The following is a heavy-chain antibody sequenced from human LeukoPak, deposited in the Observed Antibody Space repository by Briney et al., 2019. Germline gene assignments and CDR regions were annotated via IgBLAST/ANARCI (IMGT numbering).Heavy chain of an antibody. Sequence: SVKVSCKASGYTFTSYGISWVRQAPGQGLEWMGRIIPILGIANYAQKFQGRVMITADKSTSTAYMELSSLRSEDTAVYHCARDVYLNYYDSSGYYYADAIDIWGQGTMVTVSS. CDR2: IIPILGIA. J-gene: IGHJ3*02. CDR1: GYTFTSYG. D-gene: IGHD3-22*01. CDR3: ARDVYLNYYDSSGYYYADAIDI. V-gene: IGHV1-69*04.